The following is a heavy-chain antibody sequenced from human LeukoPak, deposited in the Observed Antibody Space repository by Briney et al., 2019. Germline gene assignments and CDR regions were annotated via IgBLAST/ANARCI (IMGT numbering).Heavy chain of an antibody. J-gene: IGHJ4*02. Sequence: PGGSLRLSCAASGFTFTNYAMTWVRQAPGKGLEWVSTISDSGGRTYYADSVKGRFTISRDNSNNALYLQMNSLRAEDTAVYYCARDGTSDYPFDYWGQGTLVTVSS. CDR2: ISDSGGRT. V-gene: IGHV3-23*01. D-gene: IGHD4/OR15-4a*01. CDR3: ARDGTSDYPFDY. CDR1: GFTFTNYA.